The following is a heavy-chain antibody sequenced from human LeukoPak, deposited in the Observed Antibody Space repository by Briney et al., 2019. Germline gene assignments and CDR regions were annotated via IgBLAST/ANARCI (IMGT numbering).Heavy chain of an antibody. CDR1: GFTFSSYE. D-gene: IGHD4-11*01. CDR2: ISRSDTL. Sequence: GALRLSCAASGFTFSSYEMNWVRQAPGKGLEWVSRISRSDTLYYADSVKGRFTISRDNSRGTLYLQMNSLRAEDTATYYCARANYSDYGGGFDCWGRGTLVTVSS. V-gene: IGHV3-66*01. J-gene: IGHJ5*01. CDR3: ARANYSDYGGGFDC.